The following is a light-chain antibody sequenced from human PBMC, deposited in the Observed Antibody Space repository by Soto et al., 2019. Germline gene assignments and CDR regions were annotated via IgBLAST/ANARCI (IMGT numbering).Light chain of an antibody. CDR1: SSSIGSNF. CDR3: AAWDDSLSGRV. V-gene: IGLV1-47*01. CDR2: RNN. J-gene: IGLJ2*01. Sequence: QSALTQPPSASGTPGQRVTISCSGSSSSIGSNFVYWYQQLPGTAPKLLIYRNNQRPSGVPDRFSGSKSGTSASLAISGLRSEDEADYYCAAWDDSLSGRVFGGGTKVTVL.